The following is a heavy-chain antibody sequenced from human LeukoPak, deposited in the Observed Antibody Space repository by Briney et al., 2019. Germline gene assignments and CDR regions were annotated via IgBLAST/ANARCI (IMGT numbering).Heavy chain of an antibody. J-gene: IGHJ4*02. V-gene: IGHV3-30*18. Sequence: GGSLRLSCAASGLTFSSYGMHWVRQAPGKGLEWVAVISYDGSNKYYADSVKGRFTISRDNSKNTLYLQMNSLRAEDTAVYYCAKVSGYSYGFDYWGQGTLVTVSS. CDR3: AKVSGYSYGFDY. CDR2: ISYDGSNK. CDR1: GLTFSSYG. D-gene: IGHD5-18*01.